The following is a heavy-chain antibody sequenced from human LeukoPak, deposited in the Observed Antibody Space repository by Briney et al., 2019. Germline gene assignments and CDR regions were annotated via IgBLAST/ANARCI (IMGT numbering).Heavy chain of an antibody. J-gene: IGHJ4*02. CDR3: ARDWTNLRVGKTGDY. CDR1: GFTFNNYY. Sequence: GGSLRLSCATSGFTFNNYYMSWVRHPPGKGLEGVAKIEQDGSKKYYVDSVEGRFSISRDNAKNSLYLQMNSVRAEDTAVYYCARDWTNLRVGKTGDYWGQGTLVTVSS. CDR2: IEQDGSKK. D-gene: IGHD2-8*01. V-gene: IGHV3-7*01.